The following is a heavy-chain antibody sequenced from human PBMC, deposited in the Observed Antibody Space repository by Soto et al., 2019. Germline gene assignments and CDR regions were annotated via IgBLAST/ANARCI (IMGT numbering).Heavy chain of an antibody. CDR1: GFTFSSYD. J-gene: IGHJ4*02. V-gene: IGHV3-13*01. CDR3: ARGAAGPRGYYLDY. CDR2: IGTAGDT. D-gene: IGHD3-22*01. Sequence: EVQLVESGGGLVQPGGSLRLSCAASGFTFSSYDMHWVRQATGKGLEWVSAIGTAGDTYYPGSVKGRFTISRENAKNSLYLQMNSLRAEATAVYYCARGAAGPRGYYLDYWGQGTLVTVSS.